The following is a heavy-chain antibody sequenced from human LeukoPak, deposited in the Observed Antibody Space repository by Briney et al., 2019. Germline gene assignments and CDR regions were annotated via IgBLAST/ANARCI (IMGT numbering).Heavy chain of an antibody. V-gene: IGHV1-2*04. Sequence: GASVKVSCKASGYTFTGYYMHWVRQAPGQGLEWMGWINPNSGGTNYAQKFQGWVTMTRDTSISTAYMELSRLRSDDTAVYYCARSGYIVVVPAAIEMDVWGQGTTVTVSS. CDR3: ARSGYIVVVPAAIEMDV. CDR1: GYTFTGYY. J-gene: IGHJ6*02. D-gene: IGHD2-2*02. CDR2: INPNSGGT.